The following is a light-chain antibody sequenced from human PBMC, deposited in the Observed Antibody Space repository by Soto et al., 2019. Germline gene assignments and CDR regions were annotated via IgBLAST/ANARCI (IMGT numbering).Light chain of an antibody. V-gene: IGLV2-14*01. J-gene: IGLJ2*01. Sequence: QSVLTQPASVSGSPGQTITISCTGTSSDVGGYNYVSWYQQHPGKAPKLMIYEVSNRPSGVSTRFSGSKSGSTASLTISGLQAEDEADYYCSSYTSSTTRVFGGGTKLTVL. CDR1: SSDVGGYNY. CDR3: SSYTSSTTRV. CDR2: EVS.